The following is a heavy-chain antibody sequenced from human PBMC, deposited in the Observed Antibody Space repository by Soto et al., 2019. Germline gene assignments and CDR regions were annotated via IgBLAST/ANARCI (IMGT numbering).Heavy chain of an antibody. CDR2: INSGGST. Sequence: GGSLRLSCAASGFTFSSYWMHWVRQAPGNGLVWLSRINSGGSTYYADSVKGRFTISRDNSKNTLYLQMNSLRAEDTAVYYCASRGLYYDSSGYYYGGSYYYYGMDVWGQGTTVTVSS. D-gene: IGHD3-22*01. J-gene: IGHJ6*02. V-gene: IGHV3-74*01. CDR3: ASRGLYYDSSGYYYGGSYYYYGMDV. CDR1: GFTFSSYW.